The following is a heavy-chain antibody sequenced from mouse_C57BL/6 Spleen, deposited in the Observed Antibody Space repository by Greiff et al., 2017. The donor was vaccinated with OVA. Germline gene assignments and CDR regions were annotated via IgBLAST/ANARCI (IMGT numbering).Heavy chain of an antibody. CDR3: ARVDGYYGPYYYAMDY. D-gene: IGHD2-3*01. J-gene: IGHJ4*01. Sequence: VQLQQSGPELVKPGASVKISCKASGYSFTGYYMNWVKQSPEKSLEWIGEINPSTGGTTYNQKFKAKATLTVDKSSSTAYMQRKSLTSEDSAVYYCARVDGYYGPYYYAMDYWGQGTSVTVSS. V-gene: IGHV1-42*01. CDR2: INPSTGGT. CDR1: GYSFTGYY.